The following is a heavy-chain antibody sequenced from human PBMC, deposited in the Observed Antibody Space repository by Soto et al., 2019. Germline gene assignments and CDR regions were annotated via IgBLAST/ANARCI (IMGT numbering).Heavy chain of an antibody. Sequence: SVRVSCKASGGTLSDYAVSWVRQARGQGLEWMGGIMPTVDSANYAQKFQGRLTITADESTSTANMELSSLTSDDTAIYYCAVAAVREILTEQSSGMAVWGQGTTVTVSS. J-gene: IGHJ6*02. CDR1: GGTLSDYA. CDR3: AVAAVREILTEQSSGMAV. D-gene: IGHD3-10*01. CDR2: IMPTVDSA. V-gene: IGHV1-69*13.